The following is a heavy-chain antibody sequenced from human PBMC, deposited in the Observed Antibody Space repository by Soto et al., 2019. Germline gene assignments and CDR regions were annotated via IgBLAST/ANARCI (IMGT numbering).Heavy chain of an antibody. CDR2: ISSSSSYI. V-gene: IGHV3-21*01. J-gene: IGHJ4*02. D-gene: IGHD4-17*01. CDR1: GFTFSSYS. Sequence: EVQLVESGGGLVKPGGSLRLSCAASGFTFSSYSMKWVRQAPGKGLEWVSSISSSSSYIYYADSVKGRFTISRDNAKNSLYLQMNSLRAEDTAVYYCARDGYGDYKFDYWGQGTLVTVSS. CDR3: ARDGYGDYKFDY.